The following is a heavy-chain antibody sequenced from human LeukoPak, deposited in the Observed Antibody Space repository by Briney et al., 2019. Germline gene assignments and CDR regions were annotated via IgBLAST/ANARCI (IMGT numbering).Heavy chain of an antibody. J-gene: IGHJ2*01. V-gene: IGHV4-4*07. Sequence: SSETLSLTCTVSGGSTSSYYWSWIRQPAGKGLEWIGRIYTSGSTNYNPSLKSRVTMSVDTSKNQFSLKLSSVTAADTAVYYCARVTYGSGSYWYFDLWGRGTLVTVSS. CDR1: GGSTSSYY. CDR3: ARVTYGSGSYWYFDL. D-gene: IGHD3-10*01. CDR2: IYTSGST.